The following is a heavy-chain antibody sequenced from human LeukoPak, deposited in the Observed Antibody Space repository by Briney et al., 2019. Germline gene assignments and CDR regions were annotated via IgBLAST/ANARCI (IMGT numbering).Heavy chain of an antibody. J-gene: IGHJ4*02. CDR3: ARDLGFRGRGHLDY. CDR2: INPNSGDT. CDR1: GYTFSDYY. Sequence: ASVKVSCKTSGYTFSDYYIHWIRQAPGQGLEWVGWINPNSGDTDYAQKFQGRVTVTRDTSISTAYMELSRLRSDDTAVYYCARDLGFRGRGHLDYWGQGTLVTVSS. V-gene: IGHV1-2*02. D-gene: IGHD2-15*01.